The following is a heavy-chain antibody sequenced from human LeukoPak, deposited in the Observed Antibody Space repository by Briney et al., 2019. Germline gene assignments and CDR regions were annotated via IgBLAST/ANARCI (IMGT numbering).Heavy chain of an antibody. CDR1: GYTFTGYY. V-gene: IGHV1-2*02. CDR2: INPNSGGT. D-gene: IGHD2-2*01. CDR3: ARFDSNSDIVVVPAAVFDY. Sequence: ASVKVSCXASGYTFTGYYMHWVRQAPGQGLEWMGWINPNSGGTNYASKFQGRVTMTRDTSISTAYMELSRLRSDDTAVYYCARFDSNSDIVVVPAAVFDYWGQGTLVTVSS. J-gene: IGHJ4*02.